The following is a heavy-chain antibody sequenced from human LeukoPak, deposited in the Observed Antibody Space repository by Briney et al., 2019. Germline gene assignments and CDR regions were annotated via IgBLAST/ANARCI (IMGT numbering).Heavy chain of an antibody. Sequence: GGSLRLSCVGSGLTFSNYDIHWVRQAPGKGREWVAVMSFVETRRYYADSVNGRFFVSRDTPLNTVHLQLNNLTTEDTAVYYCAKVMAERNTFTPYFDYWGQGALVTVSS. V-gene: IGHV3-30*18. CDR3: AKVMAERNTFTPYFDY. D-gene: IGHD1-1*01. J-gene: IGHJ4*02. CDR1: GLTFSNYD. CDR2: MSFVETRR.